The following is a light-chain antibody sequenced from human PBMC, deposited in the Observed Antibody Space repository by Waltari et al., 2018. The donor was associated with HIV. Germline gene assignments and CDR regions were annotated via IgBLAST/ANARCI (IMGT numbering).Light chain of an antibody. Sequence: QSALTQPASVSGSPGQSITISSTGTSSAVGGYNYVSWYQQPPGKAPKLMIYEVSTRPSGVSNRFSGSKSGNTASLTISGLQAEDEADYYCTSYTSSSTRVFGGGTKLTVL. CDR2: EVS. J-gene: IGLJ3*02. V-gene: IGLV2-14*01. CDR3: TSYTSSSTRV. CDR1: SSAVGGYNY.